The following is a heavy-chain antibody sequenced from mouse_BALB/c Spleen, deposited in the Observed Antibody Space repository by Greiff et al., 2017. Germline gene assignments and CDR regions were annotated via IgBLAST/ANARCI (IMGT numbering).Heavy chain of an antibody. CDR3: AKQGYEYDGDYYAMDY. CDR2: IWGGGST. Sequence: QVQLKESGPGLVAPSQSLSITCTVSGFSLTDYGVSWIRQPPGKGLEWLGVIWGGGSTYYNSALKSRLSISKDNSKIQVFLKMNRLQTDDTAMYYCAKQGYEYDGDYYAMDYWGQGTSVTVSS. V-gene: IGHV2-6-5*01. CDR1: GFSLTDYG. D-gene: IGHD2-4*01. J-gene: IGHJ4*01.